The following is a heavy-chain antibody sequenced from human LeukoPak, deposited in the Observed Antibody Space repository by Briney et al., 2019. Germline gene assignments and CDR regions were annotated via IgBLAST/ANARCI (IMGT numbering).Heavy chain of an antibody. V-gene: IGHV3-30-3*01. CDR2: ISAAGSNE. CDR1: GFSFNNYA. CDR3: ARQNNSGYYVDY. J-gene: IGHJ4*02. Sequence: PGGSLRLSCAASGFSFNNYALRWVRQAPGKGLEWVATISAAGSNEFYADSVKGRFTISRDNSKNTLYLQMNSLRAEDTALYYCARQNNSGYYVDYWGQGTLVTVSS. D-gene: IGHD3-22*01.